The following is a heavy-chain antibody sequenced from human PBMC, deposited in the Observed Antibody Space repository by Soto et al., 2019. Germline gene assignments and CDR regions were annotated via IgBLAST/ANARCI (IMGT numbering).Heavy chain of an antibody. D-gene: IGHD1-26*01. CDR2: IYHSGVT. Sequence: QVQLQMSGPRLVKPSQTLSLTCAVSGASITSDGCYWSWIRQHPGKGLEWIGYIYHSGVTYYNPSLESLVSISVDTSTTQFSLKMASLTDADTAVYSCASVPSQARRLFDYWGQGALVTVSS. V-gene: IGHV4-31*01. CDR3: ASVPSQARRLFDY. J-gene: IGHJ4*02. CDR1: GASITSDGCY.